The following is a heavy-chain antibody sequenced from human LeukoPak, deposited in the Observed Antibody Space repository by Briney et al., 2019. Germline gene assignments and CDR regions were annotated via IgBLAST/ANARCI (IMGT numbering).Heavy chain of an antibody. CDR1: GFTFSSYG. V-gene: IGHV3-30*03. J-gene: IGHJ6*04. D-gene: IGHD2-15*01. Sequence: GGSLRLTCAASGFTFSSYGMHWVRQAPGKGLEWVAVISYDGSNKYYADSVKGRFTISRDNSKNTLYLQMNSLRAEDTAVYYCSMELLRDYYYAMDVWGKGTTVTVSS. CDR3: SMELLRDYYYAMDV. CDR2: ISYDGSNK.